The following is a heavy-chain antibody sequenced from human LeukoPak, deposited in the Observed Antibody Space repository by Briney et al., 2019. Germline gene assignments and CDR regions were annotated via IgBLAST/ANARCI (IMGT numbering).Heavy chain of an antibody. Sequence: SDTLSLTCPVSGGSITTYYWSWIRHPPGKGLEGLVYIYYSGNSNYNPSLKTRVTISVDTSKNQFSLKLSSVTAADTAVYYCARRDGYNSYYFYYWGQGTPVTVSS. CDR2: IYYSGNS. V-gene: IGHV4-59*07. J-gene: IGHJ4*02. CDR1: GGSITTYY. D-gene: IGHD5-24*01. CDR3: ARRDGYNSYYFYY.